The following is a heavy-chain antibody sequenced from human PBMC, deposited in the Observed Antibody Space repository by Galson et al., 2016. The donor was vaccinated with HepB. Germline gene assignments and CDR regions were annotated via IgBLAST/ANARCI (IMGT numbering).Heavy chain of an antibody. J-gene: IGHJ4*02. V-gene: IGHV3-30-3*01. CDR3: ARGNTAFDY. Sequence: SLRLSCAASGFTFSSFALHWVRQAPGMGLEWVALISYDGSNEYYPDSVRGRFTISRDDSKNTLFLQMNSLRTEDTAVYFCARGNTAFDYWGQGTLVTVSS. D-gene: IGHD1/OR15-1a*01. CDR1: GFTFSSFA. CDR2: ISYDGSNE.